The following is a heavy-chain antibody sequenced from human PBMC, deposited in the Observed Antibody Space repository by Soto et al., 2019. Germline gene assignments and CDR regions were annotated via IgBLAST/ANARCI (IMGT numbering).Heavy chain of an antibody. Sequence: EVQLLESGGGLVQPGGSLRLSCAVSGFTFSNYAMSWVRQAPGKGLEWVSAISGSGGSAYYGDSVKGRFTISRDNSKNTLFLQMNSLRAEDTAVYCCAKQPVVTIFGVARFDYWGQGTLVTVSS. CDR2: ISGSGGSA. V-gene: IGHV3-23*01. CDR1: GFTFSNYA. CDR3: AKQPVVTIFGVARFDY. D-gene: IGHD3-3*01. J-gene: IGHJ4*02.